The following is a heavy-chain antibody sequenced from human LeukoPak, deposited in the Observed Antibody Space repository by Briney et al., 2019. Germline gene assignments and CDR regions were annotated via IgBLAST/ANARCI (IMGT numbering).Heavy chain of an antibody. J-gene: IGHJ6*03. V-gene: IGHV4-4*09. CDR2: IFPSGSA. CDR3: ARRHHYSYFMDV. CDR1: AGSISSYY. Sequence: PSETLSLTFTVSAGSISSYYWTWIRQPPGKGLEWIGYIFPSGSAYHNPSLKTRVTISVDTSKNQFSLRLTSVTAADTAVYYCARRHHYSYFMDVWGKGTTVTVSS.